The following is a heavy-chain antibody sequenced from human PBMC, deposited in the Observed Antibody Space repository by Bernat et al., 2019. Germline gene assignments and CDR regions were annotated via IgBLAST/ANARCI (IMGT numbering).Heavy chain of an antibody. CDR1: GFTFSSYE. J-gene: IGHJ4*02. Sequence: EVQLVESGGGLVQPGGSLRLSCAASGFTFSSYEMNWVRQAPGKGLEWVSYISSSSTIYYADSVKGRFTISRDNAKNSLYLQMNSLRAEDTAVYYCARDRDDILTGYDYWGQGTLVTVSS. D-gene: IGHD3-9*01. CDR2: ISSSSTI. CDR3: ARDRDDILTGYDY. V-gene: IGHV3-48*03.